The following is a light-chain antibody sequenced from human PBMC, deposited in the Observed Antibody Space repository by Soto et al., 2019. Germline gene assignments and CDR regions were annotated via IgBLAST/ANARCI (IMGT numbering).Light chain of an antibody. CDR1: QTISVY. Sequence: DIPMTQSPSSLSASVGDRVTITCRASQTISVYSNWYQQKPGRAPDVLIYSASTRRSGVPSRFSGSGSRTDFTLIITSLKTEDFATYYCQQTYSVPLTFGGGTRVDI. CDR3: QQTYSVPLT. V-gene: IGKV1-39*01. J-gene: IGKJ4*01. CDR2: SAS.